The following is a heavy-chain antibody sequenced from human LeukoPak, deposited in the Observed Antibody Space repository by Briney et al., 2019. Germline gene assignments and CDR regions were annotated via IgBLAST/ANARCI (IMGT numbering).Heavy chain of an antibody. V-gene: IGHV1-58*01. CDR2: IVVGSGNT. CDR1: GFTFTSSA. J-gene: IGHJ3*02. D-gene: IGHD3-9*01. CDR3: AAGDILTGYSPMSAFDI. Sequence: PGTSVKVSCKASGFTFTSSAVQWVRLARGQRLEWIGWIVVGSGNTNYAQKFQERVTITRDMSTSTAYMGLSSLRSEDTAVYYCAAGDILTGYSPMSAFDIWGQGTMVTVSS.